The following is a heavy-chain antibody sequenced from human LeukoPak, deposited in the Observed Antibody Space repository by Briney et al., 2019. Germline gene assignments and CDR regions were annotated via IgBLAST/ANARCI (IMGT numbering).Heavy chain of an antibody. V-gene: IGHV1-46*01. D-gene: IGHD2-8*02. J-gene: IGHJ4*02. CDR1: GYTFTNYY. CDR2: INPTGTGT. CDR3: AREESGGYFDY. Sequence: ASVKVSCKASGYTFTNYYMHWVRQAPGQGLEWMGLINPTGTGTNYAQKFRGRVTLTRDTPTTTVYMELSSLRSEDTAVYYCAREESGGYFDYWGQGTPVTVSS.